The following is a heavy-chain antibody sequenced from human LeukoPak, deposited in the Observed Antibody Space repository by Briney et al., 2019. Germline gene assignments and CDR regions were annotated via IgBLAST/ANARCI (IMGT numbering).Heavy chain of an antibody. CDR3: ARDYYDSPHAFDL. J-gene: IGHJ3*01. V-gene: IGHV3-9*01. CDR1: GFTFDDYA. Sequence: GGSLRLSRAASGFTFDDYAMHWVRQAPGKGLEWVSGISWKSGSIGYADSVKGRFTISRDNAKNSLYLQMNSLRAEDTALYYCARDYYDSPHAFDLWGQGTMVTVSS. CDR2: ISWKSGSI. D-gene: IGHD3-22*01.